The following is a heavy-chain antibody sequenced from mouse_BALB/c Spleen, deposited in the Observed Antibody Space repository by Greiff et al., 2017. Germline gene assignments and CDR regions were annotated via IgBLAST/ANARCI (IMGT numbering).Heavy chain of an antibody. V-gene: IGHV14-3*02. Sequence: VQLQQSGAELVKPGASVKLSCTASGFNIKDTYMHWVKQRPEQGLEWIGRIDPANGNTKYDPKFQGKATITADTSSNTAYLQLSSLTSEDTAVYYCASTHHRDPFDYWGQGTTLTVSS. CDR3: ASTHHRDPFDY. CDR2: IDPANGNT. D-gene: IGHD3-1*01. CDR1: GFNIKDTY. J-gene: IGHJ2*01.